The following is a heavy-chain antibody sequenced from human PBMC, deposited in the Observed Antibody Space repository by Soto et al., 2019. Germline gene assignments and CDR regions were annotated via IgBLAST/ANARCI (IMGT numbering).Heavy chain of an antibody. CDR2: INPNSGGT. V-gene: IGHV1-2*04. CDR1: GYTFTGYY. D-gene: IGHD5-18*01. Sequence: GXSVKVTCKASGYTFTGYYMHWVRQAPGQGLEWMGWINPNSGGTNYAQEFQGWVTMTRDTSISTAYMELSRLRSDDTAVYYCAREARYSYGYYYGMDVWGQGTTVTVSS. J-gene: IGHJ6*02. CDR3: AREARYSYGYYYGMDV.